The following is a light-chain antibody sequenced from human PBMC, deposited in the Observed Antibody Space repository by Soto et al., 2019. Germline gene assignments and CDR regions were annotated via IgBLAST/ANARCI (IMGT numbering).Light chain of an antibody. J-gene: IGKJ2*01. CDR2: WTS. CDR1: QSVLYSSNNKNY. V-gene: IGKV4-1*01. CDR3: KQHYSTPHT. Sequence: DIVMTQSPDSLAVFLGERATINCKSSQSVLYSSNNKNYLAWYQQKPGQPPKLLIYWTSTRESGVPARFSGSGSGTDFTLTISSLKAEDVAVCSCKQHYSTPHTFGQGTTLDIK.